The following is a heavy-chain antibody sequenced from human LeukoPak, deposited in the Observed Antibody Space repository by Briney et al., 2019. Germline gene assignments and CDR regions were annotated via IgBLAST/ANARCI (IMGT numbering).Heavy chain of an antibody. CDR2: ISGSGGST. Sequence: GSLRLSCAASGFTFDDYGMSWVRQAPGKGLEWVSAISGSGGSTYYADSVKGRFTISRDNSKNTLYLQMNSLRAEDTAVYYCAKMEAAAGTTGPGRQYYFDYWGQGTLVTVSS. CDR1: GFTFDDYG. J-gene: IGHJ4*02. V-gene: IGHV3-23*01. D-gene: IGHD6-13*01. CDR3: AKMEAAAGTTGPGRQYYFDY.